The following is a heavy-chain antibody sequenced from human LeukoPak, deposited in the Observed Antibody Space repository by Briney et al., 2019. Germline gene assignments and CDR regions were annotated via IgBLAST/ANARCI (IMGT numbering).Heavy chain of an antibody. CDR1: GYTFTSYY. CDR2: INPTGGST. Sequence: ASVKVSCKASGYTFTSYYMHRVRQAPGQRLEWMGLINPTGGSTGYAQKFQGRVTMTRDMSTSTDYMELSSLRSEDTAIYYCARDNSVGDNAWWFDPWGQGTLVTVSS. J-gene: IGHJ5*02. CDR3: ARDNSVGDNAWWFDP. V-gene: IGHV1-46*01. D-gene: IGHD1-26*01.